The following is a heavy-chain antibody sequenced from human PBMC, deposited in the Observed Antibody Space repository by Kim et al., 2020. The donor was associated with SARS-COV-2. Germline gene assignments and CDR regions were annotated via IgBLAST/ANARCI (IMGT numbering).Heavy chain of an antibody. V-gene: IGHV3-53*01. J-gene: IGHJ4*02. D-gene: IGHD2-15*01. Sequence: GGSLRLSCAASGFTVSSNYMSWVRQAPGKGLEWVSVIYSGGSTYYVDSVKGRFTISRDNSKNTLYLQMNSLRAEDTAVYYCARVGDCSGGSCHDYFDYWGQGTLVTVSS. CDR3: ARVGDCSGGSCHDYFDY. CDR1: GFTVSSNY. CDR2: IYSGGST.